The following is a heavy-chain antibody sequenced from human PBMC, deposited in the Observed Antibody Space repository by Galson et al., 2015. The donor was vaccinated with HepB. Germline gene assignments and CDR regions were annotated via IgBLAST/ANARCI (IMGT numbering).Heavy chain of an antibody. CDR2: ISFTGTTK. D-gene: IGHD2-2*01. Sequence: SLRLSCAGSGFTFSIFGMHWVRQAPGKGLEWVAFISFTGTTKSHAASVKGRFTISRDNSKNTLSQQMNNLTTEDTATYYCANPPLPFCSTTGCYVSWFDPWGQGSLVTVSS. V-gene: IGHV3-30*18. CDR1: GFTFSIFG. J-gene: IGHJ5*02. CDR3: ANPPLPFCSTTGCYVSWFDP.